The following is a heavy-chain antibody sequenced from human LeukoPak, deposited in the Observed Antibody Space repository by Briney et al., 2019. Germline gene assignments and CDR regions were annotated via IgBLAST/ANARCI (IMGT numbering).Heavy chain of an antibody. V-gene: IGHV1-69*04. CDR1: GGTFSSYA. D-gene: IGHD3-22*01. CDR3: ARDDSSGYYYFDY. CDR2: IIPILGIA. Sequence: GSSVTVSCKASGGTFSSYAISWVRQAPGQGLEWMGRIIPILGIANYAQKFQGRVTITADKSTSTAYMELSSLRSEDTAVYYCARDDSSGYYYFDYWGQGTLVTVSS. J-gene: IGHJ4*02.